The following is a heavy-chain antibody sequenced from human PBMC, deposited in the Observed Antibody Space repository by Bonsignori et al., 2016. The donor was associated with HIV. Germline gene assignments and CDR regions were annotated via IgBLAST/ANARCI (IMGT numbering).Heavy chain of an antibody. J-gene: IGHJ5*02. CDR3: ARGSVYHDNWFDP. Sequence: WVRQAPGQGLEWMGTINPSGGGPSYSQRFQGRLTVTSDTSTTTVFMELSSLGSDDTAVYYCARGSVYHDNWFDPWGQGTLVTVSS. D-gene: IGHD5/OR15-5a*01. V-gene: IGHV1-46*01. CDR2: INPSGGGP.